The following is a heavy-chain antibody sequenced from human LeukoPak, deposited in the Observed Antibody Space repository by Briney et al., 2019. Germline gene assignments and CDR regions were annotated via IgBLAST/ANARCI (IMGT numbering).Heavy chain of an antibody. V-gene: IGHV1-69*13. D-gene: IGHD3-10*01. J-gene: IGHJ4*02. CDR1: GGTFSSYA. CDR3: ARGSGEVWFGELEYS. Sequence: ASVKVSCKASGGTFSSYAISWVRQDPGQGLEWMGGIIPIFGTANYAQKFQGRVTITADESTSTAYMELSSLRSEDTAVYYCARGSGEVWFGELEYSWGQGTLVTVSS. CDR2: IIPIFGTA.